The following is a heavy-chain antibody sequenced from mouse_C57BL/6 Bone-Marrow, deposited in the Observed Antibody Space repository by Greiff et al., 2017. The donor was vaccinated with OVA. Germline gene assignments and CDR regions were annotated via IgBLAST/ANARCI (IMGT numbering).Heavy chain of an antibody. V-gene: IGHV1-59*01. Sequence: VQLQQSGAELVRPGTSVKLSCKASGYTFTSYWMHWVKQRPGQGLEWIGVIDPSDSCTNYNQKFKGKATLTVDKSSSTAYMQLSRLTSEDSAVYYGTGLGGPSEFADWGTGTLVTVSA. CDR1: GYTFTSYW. D-gene: IGHD1-1*02. CDR3: TGLGGPSEFAD. CDR2: IDPSDSCT. J-gene: IGHJ3*01.